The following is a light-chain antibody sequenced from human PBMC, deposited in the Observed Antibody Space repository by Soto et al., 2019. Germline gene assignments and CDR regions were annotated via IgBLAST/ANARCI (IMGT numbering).Light chain of an antibody. CDR1: QSVGTN. Sequence: EIVMTQSPATLSISPGERATLSCRASQSVGTNLGWYQQKPGQPPRLLIYGASARATGVPARFSGSGPGTEFTLAISSLQSEDFAVYYCQQYNNWPPMYTFGQGTKLEIK. CDR3: QQYNNWPPMYT. J-gene: IGKJ2*01. V-gene: IGKV3-15*01. CDR2: GAS.